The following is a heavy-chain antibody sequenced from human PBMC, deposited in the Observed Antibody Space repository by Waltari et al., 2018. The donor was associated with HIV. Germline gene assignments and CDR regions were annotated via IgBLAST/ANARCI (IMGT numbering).Heavy chain of an antibody. V-gene: IGHV3-9*01. CDR3: VKDIYSNSWNGGFDL. CDR1: GFSVEDYG. D-gene: IGHD1-26*01. CDR2: INWKNGGI. J-gene: IGHJ5*01. Sequence: VQLVESGGGLVQPGKSLRLACAASGFSVEDYGMHWCRQSPGGGLELVGGINWKNGGIVYADSVKGRLTSSKDTVKNSLSLQMNSLRLEDAALYYCVKDIYSNSWNGGFDLWGQGTVVTVSS.